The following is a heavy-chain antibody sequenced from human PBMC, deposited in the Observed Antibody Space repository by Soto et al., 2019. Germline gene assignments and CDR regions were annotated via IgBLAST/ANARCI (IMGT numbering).Heavy chain of an antibody. D-gene: IGHD6-13*01. J-gene: IGHJ5*02. V-gene: IGHV4-34*01. Sequence: SSETLSLTCAVYGGSFSGYYWSWIRQPPGEGLEWIGEINHSGSTNYNPSLKSRVTISVDTSKNQFSLKLSSVTAADTAVYYCARELEQQLLRSKDDWFDPWGQGTLVTISS. CDR2: INHSGST. CDR3: ARELEQQLLRSKDDWFDP. CDR1: GGSFSGYY.